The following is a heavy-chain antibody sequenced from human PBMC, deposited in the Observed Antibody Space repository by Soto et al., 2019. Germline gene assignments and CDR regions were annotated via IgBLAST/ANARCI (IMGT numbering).Heavy chain of an antibody. CDR3: ARDSPSDLDCSGGSCYYYYYYGMDV. V-gene: IGHV3-74*01. Sequence: PGGSLRLSCAASGFTFSSYWMHWVRQAPGKGLVWVSRINSDGSSTSYADSVKGRFTISRDNAKNTLYLQMNSLRAEDTAVYYCARDSPSDLDCSGGSCYYYYYYGMDVWGQGTTVTVSS. J-gene: IGHJ6*02. D-gene: IGHD2-15*01. CDR2: INSDGSST. CDR1: GFTFSSYW.